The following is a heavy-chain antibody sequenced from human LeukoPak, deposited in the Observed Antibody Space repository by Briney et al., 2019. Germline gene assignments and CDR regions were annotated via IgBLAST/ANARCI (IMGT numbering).Heavy chain of an antibody. V-gene: IGHV4-39*07. CDR1: GGSISSSSYY. D-gene: IGHD1-26*01. CDR2: IYYSGST. J-gene: IGHJ4*02. CDR3: ARGAEVGATHFDY. Sequence: SETLSLTCTVSGGSISSSSYYWGWIRQPPGKGLEWIGSIYYSGSTYYNPSLKSRVTISVDTSKNQFSLKLSSVTAADTAVYYCARGAEVGATHFDYWGQGTLVTVSS.